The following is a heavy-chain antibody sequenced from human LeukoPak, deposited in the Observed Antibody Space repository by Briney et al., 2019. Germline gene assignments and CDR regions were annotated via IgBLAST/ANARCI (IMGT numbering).Heavy chain of an antibody. V-gene: IGHV1-69*13. CDR3: ARLHYDSSGYLNWFDP. Sequence: SVKVSCKASGGTFGSYAISWVRQAPGQGLEWMGGIIPIFGTANYAQKFQGRVTITADESTSTAYMELSSLRSEDTAVYYCARLHYDSSGYLNWFDPWGQGTLVTVSS. J-gene: IGHJ5*02. CDR1: GGTFGSYA. D-gene: IGHD3-22*01. CDR2: IIPIFGTA.